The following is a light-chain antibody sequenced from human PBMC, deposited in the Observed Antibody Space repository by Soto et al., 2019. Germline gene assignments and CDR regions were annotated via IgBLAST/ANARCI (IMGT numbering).Light chain of an antibody. CDR2: GAS. V-gene: IGKV1-12*01. CDR1: QGINSW. Sequence: DIQMTQSPSSVSASVGDRVTITCRASQGINSWLAWYQQKPGKAPKLLIYGASSLESGVPSRFSGSGSETDYTLTISSLQPEDFATYYCQQANSFPITFGGGTKVEIK. J-gene: IGKJ4*01. CDR3: QQANSFPIT.